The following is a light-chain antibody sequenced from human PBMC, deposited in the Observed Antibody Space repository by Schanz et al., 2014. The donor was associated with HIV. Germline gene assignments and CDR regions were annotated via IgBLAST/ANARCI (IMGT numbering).Light chain of an antibody. V-gene: IGKV3-20*01. CDR2: GAS. CDR3: QQYGSSPLT. CDR1: QSVSDSF. Sequence: VLTQSPGTLSLSPGDRATLSCRASQSVSDSFLAWYQQKPGQAPRLLIYGASSRAAGIPDRFSGSGAGTYFTLTISRLEPEDFGVYYCQQYGSSPLTFGPGSKLDVK. J-gene: IGKJ3*01.